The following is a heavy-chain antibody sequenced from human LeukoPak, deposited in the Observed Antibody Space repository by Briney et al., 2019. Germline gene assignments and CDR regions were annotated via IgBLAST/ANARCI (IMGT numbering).Heavy chain of an antibody. CDR2: NHNTGST. V-gene: IGHV4-59*08. CDR1: GGSVSSFH. D-gene: IGHD2-15*01. Sequence: SETLSLTCTVSGGSVSSFHWSWVRQPPGRGLEWIGFNHNTGSTNYNPSLNSRVTISVDTSKNQFSLRLSSVTAADTAVYYCARHVHCSGGSCYRYGLDVWGQGTTVTVSS. CDR3: ARHVHCSGGSCYRYGLDV. J-gene: IGHJ6*02.